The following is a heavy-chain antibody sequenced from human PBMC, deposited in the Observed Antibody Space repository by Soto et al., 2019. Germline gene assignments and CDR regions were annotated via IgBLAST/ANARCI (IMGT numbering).Heavy chain of an antibody. D-gene: IGHD4-17*01. Sequence: QLQLQESGPGLVKPSETLSLTCTVSGGSISSSSYYWGWIRQPPGKGLEWIGSIYYSGSTYYNPSLKSRVTISVDTSKNQCSLKLSSVTAADTAVYYCARLHVATVTTGWFDPWGQGTLVTVSS. CDR3: ARLHVATVTTGWFDP. CDR1: GGSISSSSYY. J-gene: IGHJ5*02. V-gene: IGHV4-39*01. CDR2: IYYSGST.